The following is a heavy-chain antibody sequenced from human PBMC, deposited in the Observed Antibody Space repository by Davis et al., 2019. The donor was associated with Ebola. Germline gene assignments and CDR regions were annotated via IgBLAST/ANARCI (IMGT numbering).Heavy chain of an antibody. Sequence: ASVKVSCKASGYTFTGYYMHWVRQAPGQGLEWMGWINPNSGGTNYAQKFQGRVTMTRDTSISTAYMELSRLRSDDTAVYYCASATVIYYYYYGMDVWGQGTTVTVSS. J-gene: IGHJ6*02. D-gene: IGHD4-11*01. CDR2: INPNSGGT. CDR3: ASATVIYYYYYGMDV. CDR1: GYTFTGYY. V-gene: IGHV1-2*02.